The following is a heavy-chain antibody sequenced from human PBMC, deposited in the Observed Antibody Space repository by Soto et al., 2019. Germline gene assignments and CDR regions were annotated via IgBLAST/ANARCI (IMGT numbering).Heavy chain of an antibody. CDR3: ARLPKKAHGSRKWFDP. J-gene: IGHJ5*02. Sequence: GASVKVSCKASGGTFSSYAISWVRQAPGQGLEWMGGIIPIFGTANYAQKFQGRVTITADESTSTAYMELSSLRSEDTAVYYCARLPKKAHGSRKWFDPWGQGTLVTVSS. D-gene: IGHD3-10*01. CDR1: GGTFSSYA. V-gene: IGHV1-69*13. CDR2: IIPIFGTA.